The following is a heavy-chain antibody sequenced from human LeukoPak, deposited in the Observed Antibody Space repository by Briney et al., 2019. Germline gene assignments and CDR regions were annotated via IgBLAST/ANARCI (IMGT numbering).Heavy chain of an antibody. CDR1: GVSIRTYY. J-gene: IGHJ4*02. V-gene: IGHV4-59*07. CDR2: IYRGST. Sequence: SDTLSLTCTVSGVSIRTYYWNWIRQPPGKGPEWIGYIYRGSTNYNPSFESRVTISVDTSKNQFSLKRSSVTAADTAVYYCARGGDYEIDYWGQGILVTVSS. D-gene: IGHD4-17*01. CDR3: ARGGDYEIDY.